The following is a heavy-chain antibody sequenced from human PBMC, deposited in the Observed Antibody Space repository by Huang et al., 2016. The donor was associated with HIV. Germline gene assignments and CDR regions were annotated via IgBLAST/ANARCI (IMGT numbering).Heavy chain of an antibody. D-gene: IGHD3-10*01. V-gene: IGHV5-51*01. CDR3: ARLIGSPSFYYGLDV. CDR1: GYRFRSNW. Sequence: EVQLVQSGAEVKKPGESLKISCKGSGYRFRSNWIGWVRQMPGRGLEWVGIIYPGDSDTRYSPSFQGQVTSSADKSINTAYLRWSSLKAPDTAMYYCARLIGSPSFYYGLDVWGQGTTVTVSS. J-gene: IGHJ6*02. CDR2: IYPGDSDT.